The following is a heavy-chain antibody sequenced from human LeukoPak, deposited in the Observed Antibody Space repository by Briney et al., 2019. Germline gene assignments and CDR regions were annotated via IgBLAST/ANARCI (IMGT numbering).Heavy chain of an antibody. CDR2: ISYDGSNK. J-gene: IGHJ4*02. D-gene: IGHD4-17*01. CDR1: GFTFSSYA. CDR3: AKERQTGDYFTSDY. V-gene: IGHV3-30-3*01. Sequence: PGRSLRLSCAASGFTFSSYAMHWVRQAPGKGLEWVAVISYDGSNKYYADSVKGRFTISRDNSENTLYLQMNSLTVDDTAVYFCAKERQTGDYFTSDYWGQGTLVTVSS.